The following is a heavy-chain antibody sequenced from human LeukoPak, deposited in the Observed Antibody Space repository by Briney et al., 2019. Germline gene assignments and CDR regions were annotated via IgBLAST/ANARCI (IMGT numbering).Heavy chain of an antibody. D-gene: IGHD3-22*01. V-gene: IGHV3-23*01. CDR2: ISGSGGST. CDR1: GFTFSSYA. J-gene: IGHJ4*02. Sequence: PGGSLRLSCAASGFTFSSYAMSWVRQAPGKGLEWVSAISGSGGSTYYADSVKGRFTISRDNSKNTLYLQMNSLRAEDTAVYYCAKDGPQTYYYDSSPRTYYFDYWGQGTLVTVSS. CDR3: AKDGPQTYYYDSSPRTYYFDY.